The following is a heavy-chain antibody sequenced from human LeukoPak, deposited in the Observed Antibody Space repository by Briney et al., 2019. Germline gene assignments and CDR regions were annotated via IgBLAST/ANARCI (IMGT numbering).Heavy chain of an antibody. V-gene: IGHV3-7*01. CDR3: AREPPTTVTTNFDY. Sequence: PGGSLRLSCAASGFIFSSYWMSWVRQAPGKGLEWVANIKQDGSGKYYVDSVKGRFTISRDNAKNSLYLQMNSLRAEDTAVYYCAREPPTTVTTNFDYWGQGTLVTVSS. J-gene: IGHJ4*02. CDR2: IKQDGSGK. CDR1: GFIFSSYW. D-gene: IGHD4-17*01.